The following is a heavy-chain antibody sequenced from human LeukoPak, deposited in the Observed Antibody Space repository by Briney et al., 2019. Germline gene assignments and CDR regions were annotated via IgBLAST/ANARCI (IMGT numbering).Heavy chain of an antibody. D-gene: IGHD3-16*02. V-gene: IGHV4-4*02. CDR2: IYHSGST. CDR3: ARARYVWGSYRSPFYYFDY. J-gene: IGHJ4*02. Sequence: SGTLSLTCAVSGGSISSSNWWSWVRQPPGKGLEWIGEIYHSGSTNYNPSLKSRVTISVDTSKNQFSLKLSSVTAADTAVYYCARARYVWGSYRSPFYYFDYWGQGTLVTVSS. CDR1: GGSISSSNW.